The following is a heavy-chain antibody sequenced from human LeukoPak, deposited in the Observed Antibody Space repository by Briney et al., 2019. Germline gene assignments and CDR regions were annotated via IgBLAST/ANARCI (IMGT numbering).Heavy chain of an antibody. CDR3: AKDSYGSGTTADY. CDR2: IWSNGNNV. CDR1: GFTFGKYG. J-gene: IGHJ4*02. V-gene: IGHV3-33*06. Sequence: PGGSLRLSCAASGFTFGKYGMHWIRQAPGKGLEWVAVIWSNGNNVYYVESVKGRFTISRDNSKNTLYLQMNSLRAEDTAVYYCAKDSYGSGTTADYWGQGTLVTVSS. D-gene: IGHD3-10*01.